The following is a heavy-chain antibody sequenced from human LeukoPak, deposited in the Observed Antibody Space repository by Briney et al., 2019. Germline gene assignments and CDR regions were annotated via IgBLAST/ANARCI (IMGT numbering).Heavy chain of an antibody. V-gene: IGHV3-9*01. D-gene: IGHD5-12*01. Sequence: GGSLRLSCAASGFTFDDYAMHWVRHAPGKGLEWVSGISWNSGSIGYADSVKGRFTISRDNAKNSLYLQMNSLRAEDTALYYCAKGMDIVATRVFDYWGQGTLVTVSS. CDR2: ISWNSGSI. CDR3: AKGMDIVATRVFDY. J-gene: IGHJ4*02. CDR1: GFTFDDYA.